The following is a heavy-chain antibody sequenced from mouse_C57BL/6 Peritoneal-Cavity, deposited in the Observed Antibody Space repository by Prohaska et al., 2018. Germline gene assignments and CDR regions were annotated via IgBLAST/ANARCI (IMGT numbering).Heavy chain of an antibody. CDR2: IRSKSNNYAI. Sequence: EVQLVESGGGLVQPKGSLKLSCAASGFSFNTYAMNWVRQAPGKGLEWVVRIRSKSNNYAIDYADSVKDRFTISRDDSESMLYLQMNNVKTEDTAMYYCVSYGNYANREFASWGQGTLVSVSA. CDR3: VSYGNYANREFAS. J-gene: IGHJ3*01. V-gene: IGHV10-1*01. CDR1: GFSFNTYA. D-gene: IGHD2-1*01.